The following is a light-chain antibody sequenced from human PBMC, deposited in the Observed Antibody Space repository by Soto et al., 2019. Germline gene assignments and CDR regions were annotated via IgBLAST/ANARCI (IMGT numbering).Light chain of an antibody. CDR1: TTDVGAYNY. CDR2: EVS. J-gene: IGLJ1*01. CDR3: SSYTSSSTRV. V-gene: IGLV2-14*01. Sequence: QSVLTQPASVSGSPGQSITISCTGTTTDVGAYNYVSWYQQHPGKAPKLIIFEVSNRLSGVSSRFSGSKSASTASLTISGLQAEDEADYYCSSYTSSSTRVFGTGTKVTVL.